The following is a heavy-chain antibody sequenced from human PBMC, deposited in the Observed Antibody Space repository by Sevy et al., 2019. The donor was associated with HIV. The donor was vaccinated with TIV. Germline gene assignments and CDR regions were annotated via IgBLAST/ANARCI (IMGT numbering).Heavy chain of an antibody. CDR3: ARDRITIFGGPGDFQH. V-gene: IGHV1-18*01. J-gene: IGHJ1*01. CDR1: GYTFTSYG. D-gene: IGHD3-3*01. Sequence: ASVKVSCKASGYTFTSYGISLVRQAPGHGLEWMGWISAYNGNTNYAQKFQGRVSMTTDTSTSTAYMDLRSLRSDDTAVYYCARDRITIFGGPGDFQHWGQGTLVTVSS. CDR2: ISAYNGNT.